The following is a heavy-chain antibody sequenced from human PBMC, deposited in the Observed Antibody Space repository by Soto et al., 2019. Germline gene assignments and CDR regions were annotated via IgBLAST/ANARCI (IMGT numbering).Heavy chain of an antibody. CDR1: GASLTSGSYY. CDR3: ARWKYSYADLPGDWFDS. D-gene: IGHD3-16*01. J-gene: IGHJ5*01. Sequence: QVQLQESGPGLVRPSETLSLTCTVSGASLTSGSYYWSWVRQPPGKGLEWIAYIYRSGNTNYNPSLKSRATISVDTSKNQFSLRLTSVTPADTAMYYCARWKYSYADLPGDWFDSWGQGTLVTVSS. CDR2: IYRSGNT. V-gene: IGHV4-61*01.